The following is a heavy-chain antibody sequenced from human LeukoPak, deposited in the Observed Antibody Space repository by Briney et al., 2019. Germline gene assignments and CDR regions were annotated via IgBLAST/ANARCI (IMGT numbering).Heavy chain of an antibody. CDR2: ISAYNGNT. D-gene: IGHD3-10*01. V-gene: IGHV1-18*01. Sequence: GASVKVSCKASGYTFTSYDISWVRQAPGQGLEWMGWISAYNGNTNYAQKLQSRVTMTTDTSTSTAYMELRSLRSDDTAVYYCAGAEPPVRGVIILPFDYWGQGTLVTVSS. CDR1: GYTFTSYD. J-gene: IGHJ4*02. CDR3: AGAEPPVRGVIILPFDY.